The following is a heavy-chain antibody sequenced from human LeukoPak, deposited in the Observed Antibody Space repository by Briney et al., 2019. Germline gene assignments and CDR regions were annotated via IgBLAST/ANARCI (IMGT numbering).Heavy chain of an antibody. CDR3: AREPSKWLLYWYFDL. D-gene: IGHD3-22*01. J-gene: IGHJ2*01. Sequence: SETLSLTCAVYGGSFSGYYWSWIRQPPGKGLEWIGEINHSGSTNYNPSLKSRVTISVDTSKNQFSLKLSSVTAADTAVYYCAREPSKWLLYWYFDLWGRGTLVTVSS. CDR1: GGSFSGYY. CDR2: INHSGST. V-gene: IGHV4-34*01.